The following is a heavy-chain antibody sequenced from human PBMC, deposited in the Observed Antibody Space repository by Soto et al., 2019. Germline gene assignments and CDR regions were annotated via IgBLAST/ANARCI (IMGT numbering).Heavy chain of an antibody. D-gene: IGHD1-26*01. CDR2: ITGSGDTT. CDR1: GFTFSSSA. CDR3: AKVLVGSPMWTFDS. J-gene: IGHJ4*02. V-gene: IGHV3-23*01. Sequence: EVQLLESGGGLVQPGGSLRLSCAASGFTFSSSAMSWVRQAPGKGLECVSVITGSGDTTHYADSVKGRFTISRDNSKNTLSLQMHSVRAEDTALYYCAKVLVGSPMWTFDSWGQGTLVTVSS.